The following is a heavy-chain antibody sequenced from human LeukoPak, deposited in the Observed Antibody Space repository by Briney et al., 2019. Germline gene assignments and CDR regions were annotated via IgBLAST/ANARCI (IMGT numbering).Heavy chain of an antibody. CDR2: INHNRVT. J-gene: IGHJ4*02. D-gene: IGHD3-16*01. V-gene: IGHV4-34*01. CDR3: AWHYVWGRFDS. CDR1: GGSFTNQF. Sequence: PSETLSLTCGVSGGSFTNQFWTWIRQAPGQGLEWIGDINHNRVTNYNPSLKSRVTTSADTSTSLSLRSVTAADTAVYFCAWHYVWGRFDSWGQGTLVTVSS.